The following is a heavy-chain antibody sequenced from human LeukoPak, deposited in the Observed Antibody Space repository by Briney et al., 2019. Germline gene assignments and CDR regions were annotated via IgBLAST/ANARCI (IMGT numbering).Heavy chain of an antibody. CDR2: IYSSGNT. D-gene: IGHD1-26*01. Sequence: SETLSLTCTVSGGSISSSGYYWGWIRQPPGKGLDWIGSIYSSGNTYYSPSLKSRVTISLDTSKNQFSLRLSSGTAADTAVYYCARHNSGTYLDWGQGNLVTVSS. CDR1: GGSISSSGYY. V-gene: IGHV4-39*01. CDR3: ARHNSGTYLD. J-gene: IGHJ4*02.